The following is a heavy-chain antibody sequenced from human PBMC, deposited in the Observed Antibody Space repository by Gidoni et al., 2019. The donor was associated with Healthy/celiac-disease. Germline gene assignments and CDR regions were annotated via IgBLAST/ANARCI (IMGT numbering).Heavy chain of an antibody. CDR2: ISGSGGRT. CDR1: GFTFSRYP. V-gene: IGHV3-23*01. J-gene: IGHJ6*02. Sequence: EVQLLESGGGLVQPGGSLRLSCAASGFTFSRYPMSWFLQPPGKGLEWVSAISGSGGRTYYADSVKGRFTISRDNSKNTLYLQMNSLRAEDTAVYYCASPLVPFYYGSGSYYKDYYYGMDVWGQGTTVTVSS. D-gene: IGHD3-10*01. CDR3: ASPLVPFYYGSGSYYKDYYYGMDV.